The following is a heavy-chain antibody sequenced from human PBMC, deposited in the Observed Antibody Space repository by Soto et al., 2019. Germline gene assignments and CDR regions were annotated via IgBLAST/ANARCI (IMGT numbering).Heavy chain of an antibody. CDR1: GGSISSYY. Sequence: SDTLSLTCTVSGGSISSYYWSWIRQPPGKGLEWIGYIYYSGSTNYNPSLKSRVTISVDTSKNQFSLKLSSVTAADTAVYYCARAADYYDSSGYYFDYWGQGTLVTVSS. V-gene: IGHV4-59*07. CDR2: IYYSGST. D-gene: IGHD3-22*01. CDR3: ARAADYYDSSGYYFDY. J-gene: IGHJ4*02.